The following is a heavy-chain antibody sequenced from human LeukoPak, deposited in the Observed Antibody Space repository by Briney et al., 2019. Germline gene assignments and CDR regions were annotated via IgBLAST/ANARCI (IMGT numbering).Heavy chain of an antibody. D-gene: IGHD4-17*01. Sequence: SVKVSCKASGGTFSSYAISWVRQAPGQGLEWMGRIIPIFGTANYAQKFQGRVTITADESTSTAYMELSSLRSEDTAVYYCARGSEGLSPRRDYGDYVFVRWGQGTLVTVSS. J-gene: IGHJ4*02. CDR1: GGTFSSYA. CDR2: IIPIFGTA. CDR3: ARGSEGLSPRRDYGDYVFVR. V-gene: IGHV1-69*13.